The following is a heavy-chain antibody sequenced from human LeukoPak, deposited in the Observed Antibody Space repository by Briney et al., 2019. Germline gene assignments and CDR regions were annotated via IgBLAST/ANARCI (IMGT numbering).Heavy chain of an antibody. CDR1: GFTFSSYG. D-gene: IGHD3-3*01. J-gene: IGHJ4*02. V-gene: IGHV3-21*01. Sequence: GGSLRLSCAASGFTFSSYGMHWVRQAPGKGLEWVSSISSSSSYIYYADSVKGRFTISRDNAKNSLYLQMNSLRAEDTAVYYCAGGRFFDFWSGYYLATWGQGTLVTVSS. CDR3: AGGRFFDFWSGYYLAT. CDR2: ISSSSSYI.